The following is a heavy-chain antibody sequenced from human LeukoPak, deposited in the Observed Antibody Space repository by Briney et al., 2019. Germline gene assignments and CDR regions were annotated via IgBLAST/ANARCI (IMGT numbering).Heavy chain of an antibody. J-gene: IGHJ5*02. CDR3: ARDMKLLGVDP. Sequence: GGSLRLSCAASGFTFSDYYMSWIRQAPGKGLEWASYISSSGSTIYYADSVKGRFPISRDNAKNSLYLQMNSLRAEDTAVYYCARDMKLLGVDPWGQGTLVTVSS. CDR2: ISSSGSTI. V-gene: IGHV3-11*01. D-gene: IGHD1-7*01. CDR1: GFTFSDYY.